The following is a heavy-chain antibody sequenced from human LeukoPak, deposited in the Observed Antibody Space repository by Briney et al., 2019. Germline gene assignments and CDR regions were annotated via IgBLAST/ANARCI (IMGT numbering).Heavy chain of an antibody. V-gene: IGHV5-51*01. CDR3: ARRDYTSCRTYFHH. J-gene: IGHJ1*01. D-gene: IGHD3-3*01. CDR2: IYSGDSDN. Sequence: GESLKISCRGSGYNFTIYWIGWVRQMPGKGLEWMGVIYSGDSDNRYSASFQSQVAISVDKSNSTAYLQRSSLKASDSAMYYCARRDYTSCRTYFHHWGQGTLVTVSS. CDR1: GYNFTIYW.